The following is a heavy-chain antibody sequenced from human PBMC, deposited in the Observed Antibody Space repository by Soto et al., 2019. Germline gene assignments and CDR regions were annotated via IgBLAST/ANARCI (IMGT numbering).Heavy chain of an antibody. CDR3: ARHGFFTGP. V-gene: IGHV5-51*01. D-gene: IGHD3-10*01. J-gene: IGHJ5*02. CDR2: IYPSDSDT. Sequence: EVQLVQSGPEVKKPGESLKISCKGSGYDFTSYWIAWVRQMPGKGLEWVGIIYPSDSDTRYSPSLQGQVTISADKSINTAYLQWNWLKASDTGMYFCARHGFFTGPWGQGTLVTVSS. CDR1: GYDFTSYW.